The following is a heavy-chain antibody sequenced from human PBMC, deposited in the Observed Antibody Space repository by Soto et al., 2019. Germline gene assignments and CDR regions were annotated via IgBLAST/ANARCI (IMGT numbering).Heavy chain of an antibody. CDR1: GYGFTTYG. Sequence: QVHLVQSGAEVKKPGASVKVSCKGSGYGFTTYGITWVRQAPGQGLEWMAWISAHNGNTNYAQKLQGRVTVTRDTSTSTAYMELRRLRSDDTAVYYCARGRYGDYWGQGAPVTVSS. J-gene: IGHJ4*02. D-gene: IGHD1-1*01. V-gene: IGHV1-18*01. CDR2: ISAHNGNT. CDR3: ARGRYGDY.